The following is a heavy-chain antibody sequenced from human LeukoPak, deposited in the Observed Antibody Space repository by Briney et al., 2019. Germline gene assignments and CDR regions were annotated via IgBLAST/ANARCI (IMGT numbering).Heavy chain of an antibody. Sequence: ASVKVSCKASGYTLTSYGISWVRQAPGQGLEWMGWISAYNGNTNYAQKLQGRVTMTTDTSTSTAYMELRSLRSDDTAVYYCARVEDSGSYEYFQHWGQGTLVTVSS. V-gene: IGHV1-18*01. CDR3: ARVEDSGSYEYFQH. CDR2: ISAYNGNT. D-gene: IGHD1-26*01. CDR1: GYTLTSYG. J-gene: IGHJ1*01.